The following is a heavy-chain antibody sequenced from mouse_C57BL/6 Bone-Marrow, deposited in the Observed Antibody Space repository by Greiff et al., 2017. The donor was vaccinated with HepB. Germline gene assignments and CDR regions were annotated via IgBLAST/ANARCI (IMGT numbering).Heavy chain of an antibody. D-gene: IGHD2-3*01. J-gene: IGHJ2*01. CDR2: IHPNSGST. Sequence: VELQQPGAELVKPGASVKLSCKASGYTFTSYWMHWVKQRPGQGLEWIGMIHPNSGSTNYNEKFKSKATLTVDKSSSTAYMQLSSLTSEDSAVYYCARDSVTTGLEGYYFDYWGQGTTLTVSS. V-gene: IGHV1-64*01. CDR3: ARDSVTTGLEGYYFDY. CDR1: GYTFTSYW.